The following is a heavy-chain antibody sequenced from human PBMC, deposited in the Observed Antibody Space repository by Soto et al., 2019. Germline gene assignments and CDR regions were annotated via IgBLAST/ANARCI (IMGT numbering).Heavy chain of an antibody. V-gene: IGHV3-33*01. CDR3: ARDRGLLNYYYYGMDV. D-gene: IGHD3-22*01. Sequence: QVQLVESGGGVVQPGRSLRLSCAASGFTFSSYGMHWVRQAPGKGLEWVAVIWYDGSNKYYADSVKGRFTISRDNSKNKLYLQMNSLRAEDTAVYYCARDRGLLNYYYYGMDVWGQGTTVTVSS. J-gene: IGHJ6*02. CDR2: IWYDGSNK. CDR1: GFTFSSYG.